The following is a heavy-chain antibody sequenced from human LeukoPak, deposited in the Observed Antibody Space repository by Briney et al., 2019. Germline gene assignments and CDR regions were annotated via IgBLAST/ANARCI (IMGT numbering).Heavy chain of an antibody. Sequence: SGPTLVNPTQTLTLTCSFSGFSLSTSGLGVGWVRQPPGKALEWLALIYWDDDKDYSPSLKSRLTITKDTSKNQVVLTMTNMDPVDTATFYCARVVTPALVFGAFDIWGQGTKVTVSS. CDR3: ARVVTPALVFGAFDI. V-gene: IGHV2-5*02. D-gene: IGHD4-23*01. CDR1: GFSLSTSGLG. CDR2: IYWDDDK. J-gene: IGHJ3*02.